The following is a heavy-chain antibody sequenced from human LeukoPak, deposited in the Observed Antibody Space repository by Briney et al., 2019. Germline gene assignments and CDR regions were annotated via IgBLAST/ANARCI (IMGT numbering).Heavy chain of an antibody. J-gene: IGHJ5*02. CDR2: ISAYNGNT. CDR3: ARDDYGDSSRWFDP. CDR1: GYTFTSYG. D-gene: IGHD4-17*01. Sequence: ASVKVSCKASGYTFTSYGISWVRQAPGQGLEWMGWISAYNGNTNYAQRLQGRVTMTTDTSTSTAYMELRSLRSDDTAVYYCARDDYGDSSRWFDPWGQGTLVTVSS. V-gene: IGHV1-18*04.